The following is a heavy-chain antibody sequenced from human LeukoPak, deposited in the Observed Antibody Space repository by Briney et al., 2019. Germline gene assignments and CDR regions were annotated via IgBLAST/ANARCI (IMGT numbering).Heavy chain of an antibody. CDR2: MSWNGGSI. CDR3: AKGFIVSYVFDDAFDI. V-gene: IGHV3-9*03. CDR1: GFTFADYA. Sequence: AGRSLRPSCAPSGFTFADYAMPWVRQAPGKGLEWVSGMSWNGGSIGYADSVKGRFTISRDTATHSTYLQMNSLRAADMALYYCAKGFIVSYVFDDAFDIWGQGTMVTVSS. D-gene: IGHD5-18*01. J-gene: IGHJ3*02.